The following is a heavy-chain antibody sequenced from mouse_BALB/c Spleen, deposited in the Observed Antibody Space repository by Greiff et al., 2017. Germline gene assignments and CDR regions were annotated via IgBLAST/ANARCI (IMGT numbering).Heavy chain of an antibody. V-gene: IGHV14-3*02. CDR1: GFNIKDTY. CDR3: ARRGPSDYDGAWFAY. J-gene: IGHJ3*01. Sequence: EVKLQESGAELVKPGASVKLSCTASGFNIKDTYMHWVKQRPEQGLEWIGRIDPANGNTKYDPKFQGKATITADTSSNTAYLQLSSLTSEDTAVYYCARRGPSDYDGAWFAYWGQGTLVTVSA. CDR2: IDPANGNT. D-gene: IGHD2-4*01.